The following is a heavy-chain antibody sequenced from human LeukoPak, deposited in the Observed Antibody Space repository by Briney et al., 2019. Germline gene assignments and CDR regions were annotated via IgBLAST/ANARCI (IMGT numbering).Heavy chain of an antibody. CDR1: GYTFTGYY. CDR3: ARVGPLEWEPTRGAFDI. Sequence: ASVKVSCKASGYTFTGYYMHWVRQAPGQGLEWMGWMNPNSGNTGYAQKFQGGVTMTRNTSISTAYMELSSLRSEDTAVYYCARVGPLEWEPTRGAFDIWGQGTMVTVSS. V-gene: IGHV1-8*02. D-gene: IGHD3-3*01. J-gene: IGHJ3*02. CDR2: MNPNSGNT.